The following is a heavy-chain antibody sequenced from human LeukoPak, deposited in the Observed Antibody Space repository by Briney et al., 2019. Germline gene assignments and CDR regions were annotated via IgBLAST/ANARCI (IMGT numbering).Heavy chain of an antibody. CDR3: ASDWSHAFDI. CDR2: ISYDGSNK. V-gene: IGHV3-30-3*01. D-gene: IGHD2-8*02. J-gene: IGHJ3*02. CDR1: GFTFSSYA. Sequence: PGRSLRLSCAASGFTFSSYAMHWVRQAPGKGLEWVAVISYDGSNKYYADSVKGRFTISRDNSKNTLYLQMNSLRAEDTAVYYCASDWSHAFDIWGQGTMVTVSS.